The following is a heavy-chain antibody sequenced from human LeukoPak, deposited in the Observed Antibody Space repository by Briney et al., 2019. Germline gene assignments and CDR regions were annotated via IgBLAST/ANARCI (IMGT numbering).Heavy chain of an antibody. Sequence: SETLSLTCTVSGDSISSGDYYWSWIRQPPGKGLEWIAYIYHTGSTYYNPSLRSRVIISVDTSKNQYSLKLSSMTAADMAVYYCARVDGPFDIWGQGTMVTVSS. CDR2: IYHTGST. CDR1: GDSISSGDYY. D-gene: IGHD5-24*01. CDR3: ARVDGPFDI. V-gene: IGHV4-30-4*08. J-gene: IGHJ3*02.